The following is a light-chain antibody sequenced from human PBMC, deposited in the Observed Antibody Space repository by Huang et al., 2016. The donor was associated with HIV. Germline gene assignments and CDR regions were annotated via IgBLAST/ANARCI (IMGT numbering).Light chain of an antibody. J-gene: IGKJ1*01. V-gene: IGKV3-20*01. CDR2: GAS. CDR1: QSVASSY. CDR3: QQYGNTPPRT. Sequence: EIVLTQSPGTLSLSPGESATLSCRASQSVASSYLAWYQQKPGQAPRLLIYGASTRATGSPDRFSGSGSGTDFTLTISTLEPEDFAVYYCQQYGNTPPRTFGQGTKVEV.